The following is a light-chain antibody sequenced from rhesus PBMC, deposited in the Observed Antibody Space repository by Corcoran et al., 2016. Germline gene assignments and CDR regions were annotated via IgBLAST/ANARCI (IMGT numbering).Light chain of an antibody. J-gene: IGKJ2*01. Sequence: DIQMTQSPSSLSASVGDSVTISCRASQGISSYLNWYQPKSGKAPKTLIYYASRLERGVPSRFRGRGAGTEFTLTITSLQPEEFATYYCQQYNSLPYSFGQGTKVEIK. CDR1: QGISSY. V-gene: IGKV1-32*01. CDR3: QQYNSLPYS. CDR2: YAS.